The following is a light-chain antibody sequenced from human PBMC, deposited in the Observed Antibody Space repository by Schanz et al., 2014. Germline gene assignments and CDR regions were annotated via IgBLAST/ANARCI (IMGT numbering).Light chain of an antibody. J-gene: IGLJ2*01. Sequence: QSALTQPASVSGSPGQSITLSCTGTSSDVGGYNYVSWYQHHPGKAPKLMIYDVSNRPSGVSNRFSGSKSGNTASLTISGLQAEDEADYYCSSYAGSNIVVFGGGTKVTVL. V-gene: IGLV2-14*03. CDR1: SSDVGGYNY. CDR2: DVS. CDR3: SSYAGSNIVV.